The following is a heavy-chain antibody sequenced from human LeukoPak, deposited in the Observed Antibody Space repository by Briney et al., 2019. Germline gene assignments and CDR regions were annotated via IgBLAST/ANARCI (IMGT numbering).Heavy chain of an antibody. CDR2: ISGSGGST. CDR1: GFTFSSYA. D-gene: IGHD6-19*01. CDR3: ARVEYSSGWSSY. V-gene: IGHV3-23*01. Sequence: GGSLRLSCAASGFTFSSYAMSWVRQAPGKGLEWVSAISGSGGSTYYADSVKGRFTISRDNSKNTLYLQMNSLRAEDTAVYYCARVEYSSGWSSYWGQGTLVTVSS. J-gene: IGHJ4*02.